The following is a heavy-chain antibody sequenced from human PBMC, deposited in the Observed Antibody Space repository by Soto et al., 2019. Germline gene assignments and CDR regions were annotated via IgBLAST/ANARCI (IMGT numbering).Heavy chain of an antibody. CDR1: GYTFTSYA. CDR2: INAGNGNT. Sequence: ASVKVSCKASGYTFTSYAMHWVRQAPGQRLEWMGWINAGNGNTKYSQKFQGRVTITRDTSASTAYMELSSLRSEDTAVYYCVRDDTPCSSISCYSSSWPLAYWSQGTLVTVSS. J-gene: IGHJ4*02. CDR3: VRDDTPCSSISCYSSSWPLAY. D-gene: IGHD2-2*02. V-gene: IGHV1-3*01.